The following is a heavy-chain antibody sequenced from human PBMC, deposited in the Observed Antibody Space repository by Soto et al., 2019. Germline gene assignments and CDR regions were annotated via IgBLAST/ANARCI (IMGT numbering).Heavy chain of an antibody. D-gene: IGHD3-22*01. Sequence: GGSLRLSCEVSGFTVNTSYMSWVRQAPGKGLEWVSLIYSDDVTYYADSVKGRFTVSRDNSKNTLYLQMNNLRAEDTAVYYCAKGRGYYDSSGYYSAGAFDIWGQGTMVTVSS. V-gene: IGHV3-53*01. J-gene: IGHJ3*02. CDR3: AKGRGYYDSSGYYSAGAFDI. CDR1: GFTVNTSY. CDR2: IYSDDVT.